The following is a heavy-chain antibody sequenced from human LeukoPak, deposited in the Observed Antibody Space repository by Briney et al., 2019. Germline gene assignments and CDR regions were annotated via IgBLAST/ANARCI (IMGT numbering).Heavy chain of an antibody. CDR1: GFTFSSYG. CDR3: ARDEVTITFGGALDY. D-gene: IGHD3-16*01. V-gene: IGHV3-33*01. Sequence: PGRSLRLSCAASGFTFSSYGMHWVRQAPGKGLEWVAVIWYDGSSKYYADSVKGRFTISRDNSKNTLSLQMNSLRAEDSAVYYCARDEVTITFGGALDYWGQGSLVTVSS. J-gene: IGHJ4*02. CDR2: IWYDGSSK.